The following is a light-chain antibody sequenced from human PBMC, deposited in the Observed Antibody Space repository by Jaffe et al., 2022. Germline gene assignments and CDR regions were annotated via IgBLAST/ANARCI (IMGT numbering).Light chain of an antibody. CDR3: QQYGSSPLT. Sequence: EIVLTQSPGTLSLSPGERATLSCRASQSVSSNYLAWHQQKPGQAPRLLIYGASSRATGIPDRFSGSGSGTDFTLTISRLEPEDFAVYFCQQYGSSPLTFGGGTKVEI. V-gene: IGKV3-20*01. CDR1: QSVSSNY. J-gene: IGKJ4*01. CDR2: GAS.